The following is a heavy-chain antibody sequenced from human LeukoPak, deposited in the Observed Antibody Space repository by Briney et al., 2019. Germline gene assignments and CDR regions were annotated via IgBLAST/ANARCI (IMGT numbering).Heavy chain of an antibody. CDR3: AKDESPRIAADIY. D-gene: IGHD6-25*01. Sequence: GGSLRLSCAASGFTFSSYNMNWVRQAPGKGLEWVSYISSSSSTIYYADSVKGRFTISRDNSKNTLYLQMNSLRAEDTAVYYCAKDESPRIAADIYWGQGTLVTVSS. J-gene: IGHJ4*02. CDR1: GFTFSSYN. V-gene: IGHV3-48*01. CDR2: ISSSSSTI.